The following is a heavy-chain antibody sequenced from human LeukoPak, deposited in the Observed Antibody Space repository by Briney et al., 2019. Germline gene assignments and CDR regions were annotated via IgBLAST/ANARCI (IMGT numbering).Heavy chain of an antibody. CDR2: IYYSGST. J-gene: IGHJ5*02. CDR1: GGSIISGTYH. V-gene: IGHV4-61*01. D-gene: IGHD4-17*01. CDR3: ARGVDGDYIWFDP. Sequence: SETLSLTCTVSGGSIISGTYHWSWIRQPPGKGLEWIGYIYYSGSTNYNPSLKSRVTISVDTSKNQFSLKLSSVTAADTAVYYCARGVDGDYIWFDPWGQGTLVTVSS.